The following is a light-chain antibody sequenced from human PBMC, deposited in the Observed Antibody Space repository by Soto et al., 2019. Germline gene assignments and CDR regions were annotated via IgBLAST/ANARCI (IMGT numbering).Light chain of an antibody. Sequence: EIVLTQSPATLSLSPGERATLSCRASQSVRNDLVWYHQKPGQAPRVLIYSTSNRATGIPARFSGSGSGTDFTLTISSLAPEDFVAYYCQQRTNWAPTFGGGTKVEMK. CDR3: QQRTNWAPT. CDR2: STS. J-gene: IGKJ4*01. V-gene: IGKV3-11*01. CDR1: QSVRND.